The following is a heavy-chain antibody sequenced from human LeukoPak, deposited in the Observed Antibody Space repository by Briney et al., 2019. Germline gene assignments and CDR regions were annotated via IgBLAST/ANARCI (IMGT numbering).Heavy chain of an antibody. D-gene: IGHD3-10*01. CDR2: IRHDGTNT. CDR3: VKGDQYNTGSGFDY. V-gene: IGHV3-30*02. J-gene: IGHJ4*02. Sequence: GVSLRLSCATSGFTFSSYAMHWVRQAPGTGLEWVAFIRHDGTNTYYADSVKGRFTISRDNSKNTLYLQMNSPRAEDTAVYYCVKGDQYNTGSGFDYWGQGTLVTVSS. CDR1: GFTFSSYA.